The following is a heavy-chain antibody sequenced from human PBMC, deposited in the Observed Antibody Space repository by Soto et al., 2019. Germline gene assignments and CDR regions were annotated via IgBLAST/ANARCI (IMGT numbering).Heavy chain of an antibody. CDR3: ARGIVLVPAATGIYYYYGMDV. CDR1: GGTFSSYA. CDR2: IIPIFGTA. J-gene: IGHJ6*02. Sequence: SVKVSCKASGGTFSSYAISWVRQAPGQGLEWMGGIIPIFGTANYAQKFQGRVTITADESTSTAYMELSSLRSEDTAVYYCARGIVLVPAATGIYYYYGMDVWGQGTTVTVSS. D-gene: IGHD2-2*01. V-gene: IGHV1-69*13.